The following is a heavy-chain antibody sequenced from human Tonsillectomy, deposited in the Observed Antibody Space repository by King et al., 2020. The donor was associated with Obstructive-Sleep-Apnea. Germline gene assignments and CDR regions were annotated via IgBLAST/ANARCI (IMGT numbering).Heavy chain of an antibody. D-gene: IGHD3-9*01. Sequence: QLQESGPGLVKPSETLSLTCTVSGGSISSYSWAWIRQPAGEGLEWIGRMFTSGSTNCNPSLKSRVTMSVDTSKNQFSLKLSPVTAADTAVYYCARDVPYDWLVPYYYYGMDVWGQGTTVTVSS. CDR2: MFTSGST. V-gene: IGHV4-4*07. J-gene: IGHJ6*02. CDR3: ARDVPYDWLVPYYYYGMDV. CDR1: GGSISSYS.